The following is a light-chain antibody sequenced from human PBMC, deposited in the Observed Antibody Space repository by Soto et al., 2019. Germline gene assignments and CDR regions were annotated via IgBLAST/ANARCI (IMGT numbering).Light chain of an antibody. CDR2: KVS. CDR3: MQGTHWPPYT. J-gene: IGKJ2*01. Sequence: DVVMTQSPLSLPVTLGQPASISCRSSQSLVDSDGNTYLNWFQQRPGQSPRRLLYKVSNRDSGVPDRFSGSGSGTHFTLKISRVEAEDVGVYYCMQGTHWPPYTFGTGTKLDIK. CDR1: QSLVDSDGNTY. V-gene: IGKV2-30*01.